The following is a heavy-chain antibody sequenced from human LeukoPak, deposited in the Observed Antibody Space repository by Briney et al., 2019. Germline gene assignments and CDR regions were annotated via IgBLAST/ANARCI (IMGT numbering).Heavy chain of an antibody. CDR1: GASISNYY. CDR2: IYYSGST. D-gene: IGHD3-22*01. J-gene: IGHJ4*02. V-gene: IGHV4-59*12. Sequence: PSETLSLTCTVSGASISNYYWSWIRQPPGMGLEWIGYIYYSGSTNYNPSLKSRVTISLDTSKSQFSLKLSSVTAADTAVYYCARDDGMIGDYWGQGTLVTVSS. CDR3: ARDDGMIGDY.